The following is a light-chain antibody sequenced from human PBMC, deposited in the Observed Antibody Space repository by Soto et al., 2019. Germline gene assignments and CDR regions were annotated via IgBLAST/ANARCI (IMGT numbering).Light chain of an antibody. V-gene: IGKV1-5*01. J-gene: IGKJ1*01. CDR2: GAS. CDR3: QHHNSYSQT. Sequence: DIQVTPSLPTLSTTVEDRITTTSRASQSIRHYLAWYQQMPGKAPKLLIYGASTLQSGVPSRFSGSGSGTEFTLTISSLQPDDFGTYFCQHHNSYSQTFGQGTKVDI. CDR1: QSIRHY.